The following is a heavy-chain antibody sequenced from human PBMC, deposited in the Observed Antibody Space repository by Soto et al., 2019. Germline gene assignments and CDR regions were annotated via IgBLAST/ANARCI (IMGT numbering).Heavy chain of an antibody. Sequence: PTEPLSLNRAVNGWSFSDYYWSWIRQPPGKGLEWIGEINHSGNTNYNPSLKSRVTISVDTSKNQFSLKLNSVTAADSAVYFCARVPHVSRDYSSGMDSLCQETTLTISS. V-gene: IGHV4-34*01. CDR3: ARVPHVSRDYSSGMDS. J-gene: IGHJ6*02. D-gene: IGHD3-10*01. CDR1: GWSFSDYY. CDR2: INHSGNT.